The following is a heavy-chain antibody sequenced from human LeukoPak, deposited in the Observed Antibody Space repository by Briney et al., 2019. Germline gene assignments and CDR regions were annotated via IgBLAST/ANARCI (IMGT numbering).Heavy chain of an antibody. CDR3: ASLDTAMVTWRDN. Sequence: GGSLRFPCEASGFIFSSQWMSWVRQAPGKGLEWVANIKRDGSETYYVNSVKGRFTISRDNAKNSLFLQMNSLRVEDTAVYYCASLDTAMVTWRDNWGQGTLVTVSS. D-gene: IGHD5-18*01. V-gene: IGHV3-7*03. J-gene: IGHJ4*02. CDR2: IKRDGSET. CDR1: GFIFSSQW.